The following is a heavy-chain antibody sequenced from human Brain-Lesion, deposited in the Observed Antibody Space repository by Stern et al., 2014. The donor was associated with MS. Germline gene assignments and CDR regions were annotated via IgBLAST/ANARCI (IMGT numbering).Heavy chain of an antibody. J-gene: IGHJ6*02. CDR3: ARDQRGITIFGVVTDYYYLGMDV. D-gene: IGHD3-3*01. V-gene: IGHV1-2*02. CDR2: INPNTGGT. Sequence: VQLLESRAEVKKPGASVKVSCKTSGYIFTGYYIHWVRQAPGQGLESMAWINPNTGGTKYAQKFQGRVTMSRDTSISTAYVELSSLTSDDTAVYYCARDQRGITIFGVVTDYYYLGMDVWGQGTTVTVSS. CDR1: GYIFTGYY.